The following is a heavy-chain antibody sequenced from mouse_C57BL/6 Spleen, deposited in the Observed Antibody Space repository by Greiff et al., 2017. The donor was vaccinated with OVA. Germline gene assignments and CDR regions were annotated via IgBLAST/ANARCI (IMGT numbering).Heavy chain of an antibody. J-gene: IGHJ4*01. D-gene: IGHD1-1*01. V-gene: IGHV1-15*01. CDR1: GYTFTDYE. CDR3: TIYFLYAMDY. CDR2: IDPETGGT. Sequence: VQLKESGAELVRPGASVTLSCKASGYTFTDYEMHWVKQTPVHGLEWIGAIDPETGGTAYNQKFKGKAILTADKSSSTAYMELRSLTSEDSAVYYCTIYFLYAMDYWGQGTSVTVSS.